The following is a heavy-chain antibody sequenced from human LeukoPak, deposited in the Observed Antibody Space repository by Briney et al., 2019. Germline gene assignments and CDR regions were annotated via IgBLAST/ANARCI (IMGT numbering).Heavy chain of an antibody. CDR2: IYDMGST. Sequence: RPSETLSLTCTVSGGSVYTYYWGWIRQPPGKGLETIGYIYDMGSTNYSPSLKSRVSISIDTSKNQFSLRLDSVTAADTAVYYCARDQLAAAGIVSYFQHWGQGTLVTVSS. J-gene: IGHJ1*01. V-gene: IGHV4-59*02. D-gene: IGHD6-13*01. CDR3: ARDQLAAAGIVSYFQH. CDR1: GGSVYTYY.